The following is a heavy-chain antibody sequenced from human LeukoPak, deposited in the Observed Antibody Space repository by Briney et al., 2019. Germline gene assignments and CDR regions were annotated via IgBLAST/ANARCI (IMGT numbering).Heavy chain of an antibody. CDR1: GFTFSNDI. J-gene: IGHJ4*02. V-gene: IGHV3-30*04. CDR2: TSNDGRSK. Sequence: GGSLRLSCAASGFTFSNDIFHCVRQAPGKGLEWVAVTSNDGRSKFYADSVKGRFTISRDDSNNMLYLQMNSLRAEDTAIYYCAGETSGVTGTTSYDYWGQGTLVTVSS. CDR3: AGETSGVTGTTSYDY. D-gene: IGHD1/OR15-1a*01.